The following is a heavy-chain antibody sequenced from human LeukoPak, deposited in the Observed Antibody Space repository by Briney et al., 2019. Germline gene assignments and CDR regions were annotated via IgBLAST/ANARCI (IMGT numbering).Heavy chain of an antibody. V-gene: IGHV1-18*01. CDR3: ARAPIRAPRRAGTYYYGSGSYYPAYYFDY. J-gene: IGHJ4*02. CDR2: ISAYNGNT. CDR1: GYTFTSYG. D-gene: IGHD3-10*01. Sequence: ASVKVSRKASGYTFTSYGISWVRQAPGQGLEWMGWISAYNGNTNYAQKLQGRVTMTTDTSTSTAYMELRSLRSDDTAVYYCARAPIRAPRRAGTYYYGSGSYYPAYYFDYWGQGTLVTVSS.